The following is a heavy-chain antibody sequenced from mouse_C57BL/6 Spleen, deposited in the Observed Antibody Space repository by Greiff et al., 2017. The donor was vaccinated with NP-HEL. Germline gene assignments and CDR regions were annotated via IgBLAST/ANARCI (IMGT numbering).Heavy chain of an antibody. V-gene: IGHV8-12*01. J-gene: IGHJ1*03. D-gene: IGHD2-3*01. CDR3: ARAQAGYDAWYFDV. CDR2: IYWDDDK. CDR1: GFSLSTSGMG. Sequence: QVTLKVCGPGILQSSQTLSLTCSFSGFSLSTSGMGVSWIRQPSGKGLEWLAHIYWDDDKRYNPSLKSRLTISKDTSRNQVFLKLTSVDTADTATYYCARAQAGYDAWYFDVWGTGTTVTVSS.